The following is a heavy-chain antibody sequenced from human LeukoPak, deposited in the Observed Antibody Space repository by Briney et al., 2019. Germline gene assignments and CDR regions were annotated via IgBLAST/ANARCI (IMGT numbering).Heavy chain of an antibody. D-gene: IGHD1-26*01. J-gene: IGHJ3*02. CDR2: IKQDGSEK. Sequence: GGSLRLSCAASGFTFSSYWMSWFRQAPGKGLEWVANIKQDGSEKNYVDSVKGRFTISRDNAKNSLYLQMNSLRAEDTAVYYCATDSRIVGATGASDMWGRGTMVTVSS. CDR1: GFTFSSYW. CDR3: ATDSRIVGATGASDM. V-gene: IGHV3-7*01.